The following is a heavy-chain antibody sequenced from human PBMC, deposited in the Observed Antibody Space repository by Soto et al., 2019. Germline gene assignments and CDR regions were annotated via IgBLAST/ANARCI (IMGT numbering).Heavy chain of an antibody. J-gene: IGHJ4*02. CDR3: AREGSNYYGSGSYYH. CDR2: INAGNGNT. V-gene: IGHV1-3*01. Sequence: ASVKVSCKASGYTFTSYAMHWVRQAPGQRLEWMGWINAGNGNTKYSQKFQGRVTITRDTSASTAYMELSSLRSEDTAVYYCAREGSNYYGSGSYYHWGQGTLVTVS. D-gene: IGHD3-10*01. CDR1: GYTFTSYA.